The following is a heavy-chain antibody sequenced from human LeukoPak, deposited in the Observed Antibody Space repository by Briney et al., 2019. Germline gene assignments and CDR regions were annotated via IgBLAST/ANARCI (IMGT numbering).Heavy chain of an antibody. J-gene: IGHJ4*02. V-gene: IGHV3-53*01. CDR3: ARGGYDSSGPITYYFDY. CDR1: GFTVSSNY. CDR2: IYSGGST. Sequence: GRSLRLSCAASGFTVSSNYMSWVRQAPGKGLEWVSVIYSGGSTYYADSVKGRFTISRDNSKNTLYLQMNSLRAEDTAVYYCARGGYDSSGPITYYFDYWGQGTLVTVSS. D-gene: IGHD3-22*01.